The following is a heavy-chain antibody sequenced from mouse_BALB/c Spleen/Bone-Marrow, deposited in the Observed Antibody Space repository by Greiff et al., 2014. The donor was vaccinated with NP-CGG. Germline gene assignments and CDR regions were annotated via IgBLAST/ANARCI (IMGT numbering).Heavy chain of an antibody. CDR1: GYTFTSYW. D-gene: IGHD2-13*01. CDR2: IIPSNGRS. CDR3: ARTYGDSPYFYAMDY. J-gene: IGHJ4*01. V-gene: IGHV1S81*02. Sequence: LQESGAELVKPGTSVKLSCKTSGYTFTSYWMHWVKQRPGQGLEWIGEIIPSNGRSNYNEKFKNKATLTVDKSSSTAYMQLSSLTSEDSAVYFCARTYGDSPYFYAMDYWGQGTSVTVSS.